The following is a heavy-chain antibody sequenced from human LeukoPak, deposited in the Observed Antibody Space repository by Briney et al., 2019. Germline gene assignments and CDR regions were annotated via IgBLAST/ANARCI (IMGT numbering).Heavy chain of an antibody. Sequence: PSETLSLTCTVSGGSISNYYWSWIRQPPGKGLEWIGYIYYSGTTYYNPSLKSRVTISVDTSKNQFSLKLSSVTAADTAVYYCARQGPYDFWSGYSGYYFDYWGQGTLVTVSS. CDR3: ARQGPYDFWSGYSGYYFDY. D-gene: IGHD3-3*01. V-gene: IGHV4-59*08. J-gene: IGHJ4*02. CDR1: GGSISNYY. CDR2: IYYSGTT.